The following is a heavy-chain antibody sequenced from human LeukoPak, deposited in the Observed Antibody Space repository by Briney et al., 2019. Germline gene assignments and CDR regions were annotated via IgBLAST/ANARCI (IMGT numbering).Heavy chain of an antibody. CDR2: IYYSGST. Sequence: SETLSLTCTVSGGSISSHYWSWIRQPPGKGLEWIGYIYYSGSTNYNPSLKSRVIISVDTSKNQFSLKLSSVTAADTAVYNCAREGKVGPYVDIWGQGTMVTVSS. D-gene: IGHD1-26*01. CDR3: AREGKVGPYVDI. J-gene: IGHJ3*02. V-gene: IGHV4-59*11. CDR1: GGSISSHY.